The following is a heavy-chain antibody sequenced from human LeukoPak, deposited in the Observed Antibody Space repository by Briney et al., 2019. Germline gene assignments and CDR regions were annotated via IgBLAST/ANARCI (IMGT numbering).Heavy chain of an antibody. D-gene: IGHD3-22*01. CDR1: GFTSSNSA. V-gene: IGHV3-30*04. J-gene: IGHJ4*02. Sequence: GGSLRLSCAASGFTSSNSAMHWVRQAPDKGLEWVAVISYDGGTKYYADSVKGRFTISRDTSKNTLYLQMSSLRAEDTAVYYCARDPDTYFDYWGQGTLVIVSS. CDR2: ISYDGGTK. CDR3: ARDPDTYFDY.